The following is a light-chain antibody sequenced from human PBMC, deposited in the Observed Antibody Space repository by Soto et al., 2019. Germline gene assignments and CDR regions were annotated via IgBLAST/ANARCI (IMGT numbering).Light chain of an antibody. Sequence: QSALTQPASVSGSPGQSITISCTGTSSDVGGYNYVSWYQQHPGKAPKLMIYEVSNRPSGVSNRFSGSKSVNTASLTISGLQAEDEADYYCSSYTISSTRVFGGGTKLTVL. CDR2: EVS. CDR1: SSDVGGYNY. V-gene: IGLV2-14*01. CDR3: SSYTISSTRV. J-gene: IGLJ3*02.